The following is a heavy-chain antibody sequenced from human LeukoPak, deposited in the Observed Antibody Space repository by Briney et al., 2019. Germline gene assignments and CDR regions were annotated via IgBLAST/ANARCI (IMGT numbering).Heavy chain of an antibody. CDR2: ISSSSSTI. D-gene: IGHD2-15*01. J-gene: IGHJ4*02. Sequence: GGSLRLSCAASGFTFSSYSMNWVRQDPGKGLEWASYISSSSSTIYYADSVKGRFTISRDNAKNSLYLQMNSLRAEDTAVYYCAREYREYCSGGSCSAFDYWGQGTLVTVSS. V-gene: IGHV3-48*01. CDR3: AREYREYCSGGSCSAFDY. CDR1: GFTFSSYS.